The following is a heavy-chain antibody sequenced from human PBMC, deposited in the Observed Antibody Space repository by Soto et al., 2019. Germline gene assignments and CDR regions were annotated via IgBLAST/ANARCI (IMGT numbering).Heavy chain of an antibody. V-gene: IGHV3-33*06. CDR2: IWYDGSNK. J-gene: IGHJ6*03. CDR1: GFSFSSYG. Sequence: GGSMGISCAASGFSFSSYGMHWVRQAPGKGLEWVAAIWYDGSNKYYADSVKGRFTISRDNSKNTLYLQMNSLRAEDTAVYYCAKAHPTSTFQYASGGSCYPSYYYFMAVWGKGTTVTVSS. D-gene: IGHD2-15*01. CDR3: AKAHPTSTFQYASGGSCYPSYYYFMAV.